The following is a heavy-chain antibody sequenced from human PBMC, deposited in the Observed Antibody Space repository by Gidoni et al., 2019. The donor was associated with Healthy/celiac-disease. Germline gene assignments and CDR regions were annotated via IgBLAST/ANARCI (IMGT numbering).Heavy chain of an antibody. V-gene: IGHV3-53*01. Sequence: EVQLVESGGGLIQPGGSLRLSCSASGFTVSSTYMSWVRQAPGKGLEWVSVIYSGGSTYYADPVKGRFTISRDNSKNTLYLQMNSLRAEDTAVYYCARAVATKYYYYYGMDVWGQGTTVTVSS. CDR2: IYSGGST. CDR3: ARAVATKYYYYYGMDV. D-gene: IGHD5-12*01. CDR1: GFTVSSTY. J-gene: IGHJ6*02.